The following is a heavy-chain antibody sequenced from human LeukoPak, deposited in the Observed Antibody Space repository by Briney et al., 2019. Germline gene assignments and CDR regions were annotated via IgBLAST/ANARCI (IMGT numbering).Heavy chain of an antibody. CDR2: ISAYNGNT. CDR1: GYTFTSYG. Sequence: GASVKVSCKASGYTFTSYGISWVRRAPGQGLEWMGWISAYNGNTNYAQKLQGRVTMTTDTSTSTAYMELRSLRSDDTAVYYCARYSSSWHSLGYMDVWGKGTTVTISS. D-gene: IGHD6-13*01. J-gene: IGHJ6*03. CDR3: ARYSSSWHSLGYMDV. V-gene: IGHV1-18*01.